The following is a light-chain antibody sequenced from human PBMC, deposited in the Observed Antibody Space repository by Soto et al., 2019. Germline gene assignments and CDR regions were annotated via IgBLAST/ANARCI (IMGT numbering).Light chain of an antibody. CDR3: QTWDTGARVV. CDR1: SGHSNYA. J-gene: IGLJ2*01. Sequence: QPVLTQSPSASASLGASVKLTCTLSSGHSNYAIAWHQQQPEKGPRYLKKLSSDGSHSKGDGIPDRFSGSSSGAERYLTISSLQSEDEADYYCQTWDTGARVVFGGGTKLTVL. CDR2: LSSDGSH. V-gene: IGLV4-69*01.